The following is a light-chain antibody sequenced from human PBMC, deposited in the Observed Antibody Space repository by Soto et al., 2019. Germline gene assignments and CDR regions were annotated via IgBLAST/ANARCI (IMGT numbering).Light chain of an antibody. Sequence: IVVTQSPLSLPVTPGETASISCRSNQSLLHVNGYSYLDWYLQKPGQSPQLLIYLGSNRASGVPDRFSGSGSGTEFTLTVSRVEAEDVGVYYCMQALLTPYTFGQGTKLEIK. CDR2: LGS. CDR3: MQALLTPYT. CDR1: QSLLHVNGYSY. V-gene: IGKV2-28*01. J-gene: IGKJ2*01.